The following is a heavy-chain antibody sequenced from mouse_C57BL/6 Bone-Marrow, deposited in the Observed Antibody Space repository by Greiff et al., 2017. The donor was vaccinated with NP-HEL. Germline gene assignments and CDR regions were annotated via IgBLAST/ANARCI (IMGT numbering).Heavy chain of an antibody. D-gene: IGHD1-1*01. Sequence: EVQLQESGPGLVKPSQSLSLTCSVTGYSITSGYYWNWIRQFPGNKLEWMGYISYDGSNNYNPSLKNRISITRDTSKNQFFLKLNSVTTEDTATYYCARVFTTVVAFDYWGQGTTLTVSS. CDR2: ISYDGSN. CDR3: ARVFTTVVAFDY. J-gene: IGHJ2*01. CDR1: GYSITSGYY. V-gene: IGHV3-6*01.